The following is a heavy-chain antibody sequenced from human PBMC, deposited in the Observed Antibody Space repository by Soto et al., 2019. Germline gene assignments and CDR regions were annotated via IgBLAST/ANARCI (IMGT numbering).Heavy chain of an antibody. Sequence: GWSLRLSCAAAGFIFSCYGMHWGRQAPGKGLEWVAVIWYDGTAKYYVDSVKGRFIISRENSKNTLYLQMDSLRAEDTAVYYCSRGRGYCRGGSCYYFDQWGHGTLVTVPS. D-gene: IGHD2-15*01. CDR1: GFIFSCYG. V-gene: IGHV3-33*01. CDR3: SRGRGYCRGGSCYYFDQ. J-gene: IGHJ4*01. CDR2: IWYDGTAK.